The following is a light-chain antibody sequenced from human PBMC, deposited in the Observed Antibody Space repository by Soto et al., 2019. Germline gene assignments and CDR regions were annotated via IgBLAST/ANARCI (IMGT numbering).Light chain of an antibody. J-gene: IGLJ1*01. CDR2: EVS. CDR1: SSDVGSYNL. Sequence: QSVLTQPASVSWSPGQSITISCTGTSSDVGSYNLVSWYQHHPGKAPKLMIYEVSKRPSGVSNRFSGSKSGNTASLTISGLQAEDEADYYCCSYAGSSTFPYVFGTGTKVTVL. V-gene: IGLV2-23*02. CDR3: CSYAGSSTFPYV.